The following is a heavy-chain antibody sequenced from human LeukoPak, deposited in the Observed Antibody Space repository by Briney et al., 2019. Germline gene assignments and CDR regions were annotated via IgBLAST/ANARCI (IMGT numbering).Heavy chain of an antibody. V-gene: IGHV3-30-3*01. CDR1: GFTFSSYA. CDR3: ARSILGPHAFDI. J-gene: IGHJ3*02. D-gene: IGHD1-26*01. Sequence: GGSLRLSCAASGFTFSSYAMHWVRQAPGKGLEWVAVISYDGSNKYYADSVKGRLTISRDNSKNTLYLQMNSLRAEDTAVYYCARSILGPHAFDIWGQGTMVTVSS. CDR2: ISYDGSNK.